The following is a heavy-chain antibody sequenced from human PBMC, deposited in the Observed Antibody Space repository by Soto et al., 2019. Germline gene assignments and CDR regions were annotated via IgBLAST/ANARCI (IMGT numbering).Heavy chain of an antibody. V-gene: IGHV1-69*13. CDR1: GGTFSSYA. CDR3: ARERFCSGGSCDEQIITRRNWFDP. Sequence: SVKVSCKASGGTFSSYAISWVRQAPGQGLEWMGGIIPIFGTANYAQKFQGRVTITADESTSTAYMELSSLRSEDTAVYYCARERFCSGGSCDEQIITRRNWFDPWGQGTLVTVSS. CDR2: IIPIFGTA. J-gene: IGHJ5*02. D-gene: IGHD2-15*01.